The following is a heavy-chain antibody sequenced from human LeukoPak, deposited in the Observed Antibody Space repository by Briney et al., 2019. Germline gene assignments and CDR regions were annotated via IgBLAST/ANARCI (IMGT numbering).Heavy chain of an antibody. Sequence: PSETLSLTCAVYGGSFSGYYWSWIRQPPGKGLEWIGEINHSGSTNYNPSLKSRVTISVDTSKNQFSLKLSSVTAADTAVYYCARAKPPKGVWFDPWGQGTLVTVSS. CDR3: ARAKPPKGVWFDP. CDR2: INHSGST. D-gene: IGHD1-14*01. J-gene: IGHJ5*02. V-gene: IGHV4-34*01. CDR1: GGSFSGYY.